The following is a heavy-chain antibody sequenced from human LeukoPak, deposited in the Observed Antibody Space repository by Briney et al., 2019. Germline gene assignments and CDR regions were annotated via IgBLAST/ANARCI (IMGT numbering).Heavy chain of an antibody. CDR2: ISYDGSNK. D-gene: IGHD6-19*01. CDR1: GFTFSSYA. J-gene: IGHJ4*02. V-gene: IGHV3-30*04. Sequence: GGSLRLSCAASGFTFSSYAMHWVRQAPGKGLEWVAVISYDGSNKYYADSVKGRFTISRDNSKNTLYLQMNSLRAEDTAVYYCARKYSSGQVSYFDYWGQGTLVTVSS. CDR3: ARKYSSGQVSYFDY.